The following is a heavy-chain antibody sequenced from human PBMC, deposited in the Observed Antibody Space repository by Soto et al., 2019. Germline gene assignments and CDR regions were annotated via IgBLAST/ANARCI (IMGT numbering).Heavy chain of an antibody. J-gene: IGHJ6*02. D-gene: IGHD2-2*01. Sequence: QVQLQESGPGLVKPSQTLSLTCTVSGGSISSGGYYWSWIRQHPGKGLEWIGYIYYSGSTYYNPSLKSRVTISVDTSKNQFSLKLSSVTAADTAVYYCARDFHPLYCISTSCYHYYYGMDVWGQGTTVTVSS. CDR1: GGSISSGGYY. CDR2: IYYSGST. V-gene: IGHV4-31*03. CDR3: ARDFHPLYCISTSCYHYYYGMDV.